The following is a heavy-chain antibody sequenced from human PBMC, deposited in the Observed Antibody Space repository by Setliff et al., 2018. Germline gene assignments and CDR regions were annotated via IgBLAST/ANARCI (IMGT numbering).Heavy chain of an antibody. CDR2: INHSGST. D-gene: IGHD2-15*01. CDR1: GGSFSGYY. Sequence: SETLSLTCAVYGGSFSGYYWSWIRQPPGKGLEWIGEINHSGSTNYNPSLKSRVTISVDTSKNQFSLKLNSVTAADTAVYYCARQSVRGLADNNWFDPWGQGTLVTVSS. CDR3: ARQSVRGLADNNWFDP. J-gene: IGHJ5*02. V-gene: IGHV4-34*01.